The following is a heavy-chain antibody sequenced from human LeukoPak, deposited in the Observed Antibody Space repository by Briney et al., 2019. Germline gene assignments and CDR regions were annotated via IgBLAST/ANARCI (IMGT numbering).Heavy chain of an antibody. CDR1: GYTFTGDY. Sequence: EASVKVSCTTFGYTFTGDYLHWVRQAPGQGLEWMGWINPSSGNTRHAQKFQGRLFLTRDTSINTGYMELTSLRSDDTAVYYCTKRSDFYFWGQGTMVAVAT. D-gene: IGHD3-3*01. V-gene: IGHV1-2*02. CDR2: INPSSGNT. CDR3: TKRSDFYF. J-gene: IGHJ4*02.